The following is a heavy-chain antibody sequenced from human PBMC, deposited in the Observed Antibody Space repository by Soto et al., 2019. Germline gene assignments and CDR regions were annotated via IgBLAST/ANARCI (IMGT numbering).Heavy chain of an antibody. CDR1: GFTFSSYA. D-gene: IGHD6-13*01. CDR2: ISGSCGST. V-gene: IGHV3-23*01. CDR3: AKAWITAAGNAKYFQH. Sequence: GGSLRLSCAASGFTFSSYAMSWVRQAPGKGLEWVSAISGSCGSTYYADSVKGRFTISGDNSKNTLYLQMNSLRAEDTAVYYCAKAWITAAGNAKYFQHWGQGTLVTVSS. J-gene: IGHJ1*01.